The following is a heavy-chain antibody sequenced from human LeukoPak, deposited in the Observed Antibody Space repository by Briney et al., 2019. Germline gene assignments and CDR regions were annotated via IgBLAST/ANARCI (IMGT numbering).Heavy chain of an antibody. V-gene: IGHV1-2*02. D-gene: IGHD6-13*01. CDR3: AVHRYSSSWVPDY. CDR1: GYTFTGYY. Sequence: ASVKVSCKASGYTFTGYYMHWVRQAPGQGLEWMGWINPNSGGTNYAQKFQGRVTMTRDTSISTAYMEPSRLRSDDTAVYYCAVHRYSSSWVPDYWGQGTLVTVSS. CDR2: INPNSGGT. J-gene: IGHJ4*02.